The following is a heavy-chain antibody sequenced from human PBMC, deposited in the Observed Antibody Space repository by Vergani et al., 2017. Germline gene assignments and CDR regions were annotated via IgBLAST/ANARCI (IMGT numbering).Heavy chain of an antibody. V-gene: IGHV4-59*01. CDR3: ARAGSGYDYWFDP. J-gene: IGHJ5*02. D-gene: IGHD5-12*01. CDR2: IYYSGST. CDR1: GGSISSYY. Sequence: QVQLQQWGAGLVKPSETLSLTCTVSGGSISSYYWSWIRQPPGKGLEWIGYIYYSGSTNYNPSLKSRVTISVDTSKNQFSLKLSSVTAADTAVYYCARAGSGYDYWFDPWGQGTLVTVSS.